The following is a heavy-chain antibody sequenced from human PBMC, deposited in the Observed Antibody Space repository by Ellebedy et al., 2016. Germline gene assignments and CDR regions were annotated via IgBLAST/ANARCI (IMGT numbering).Heavy chain of an antibody. D-gene: IGHD4-23*01. J-gene: IGHJ4*02. CDR2: IYYSGST. CDR1: GGSISSYY. V-gene: IGHV4-59*13. Sequence: SETLSLXXTVSGGSISSYYWSWIRQPPGKGLEWIGYIYYSGSTNYNPSLKSRVTISVDTSKNQFSLKLSSVTAADTAVYYCAVTTVVTPYYFDYWGQGTLVTVSS. CDR3: AVTTVVTPYYFDY.